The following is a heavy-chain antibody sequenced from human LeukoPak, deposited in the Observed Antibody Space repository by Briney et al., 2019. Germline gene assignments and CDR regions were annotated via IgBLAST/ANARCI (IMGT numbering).Heavy chain of an antibody. CDR2: ISSSSSYI. V-gene: IGHV3-21*01. D-gene: IGHD3-22*01. CDR1: GFTFSSYS. CDR3: ARGDSGYYDALDI. Sequence: PGGSLRLSCAAHGFTFSSYSMNWVRQAPGKGLEWVSSISSSSSYIYYADPVKGRFTISRDNAKNSLYLQMNSLRAEDTAVYYCARGDSGYYDALDIWGQGTVVSVSS. J-gene: IGHJ3*02.